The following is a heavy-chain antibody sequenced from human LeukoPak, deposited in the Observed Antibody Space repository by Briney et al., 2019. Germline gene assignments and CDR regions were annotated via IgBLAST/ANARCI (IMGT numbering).Heavy chain of an antibody. CDR2: IYYSGST. V-gene: IGHV4-59*05. D-gene: IGHD3-16*01. Sequence: SETLSLTCTVSGGSISSYYWSWIRQPPGKGLEWIGSIYYSGSTYYNPSLKSRVTISVDTSKNQFSLKLSSVTAADTAVYYCARREDLGFDPWGQGTLVTVSS. J-gene: IGHJ5*02. CDR3: ARREDLGFDP. CDR1: GGSISSYY.